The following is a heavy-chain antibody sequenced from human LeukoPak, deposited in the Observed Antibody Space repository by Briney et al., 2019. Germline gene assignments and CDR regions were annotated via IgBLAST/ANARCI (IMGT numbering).Heavy chain of an antibody. J-gene: IGHJ4*02. D-gene: IGHD3-22*01. Sequence: GESLRLSCAASGFTFTTYWLGWVRQPPGKGLEWVANIKQDGSEKYYVDSVKGRFTISRDNAKNSLYLQMNSLRVEDTAVYYCARDGRWINYYDGSSPVWGQGTQVTVSS. CDR1: GFTFTTYW. CDR3: ARDGRWINYYDGSSPV. CDR2: IKQDGSEK. V-gene: IGHV3-7*01.